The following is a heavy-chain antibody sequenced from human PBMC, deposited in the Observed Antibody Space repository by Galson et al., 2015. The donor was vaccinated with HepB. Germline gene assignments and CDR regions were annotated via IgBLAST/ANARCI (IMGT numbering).Heavy chain of an antibody. CDR1: GFPFSDYA. CDR2: IWFDGSEM. Sequence: SLRLSCAASGFPFSDYATHWVRQAPGKGLEWVAVIWFDGSEMYYGDFVKGRFTISRDNSKNTLYLQVNSLRAEDTAVYYCARESPRRGGICEGAFCKGVDVWGQGTTVTVSS. D-gene: IGHD2-15*01. J-gene: IGHJ6*02. CDR3: ARESPRRGGICEGAFCKGVDV. V-gene: IGHV3-33*08.